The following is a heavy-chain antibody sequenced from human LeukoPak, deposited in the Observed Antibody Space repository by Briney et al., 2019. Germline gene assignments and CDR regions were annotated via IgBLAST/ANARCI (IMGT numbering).Heavy chain of an antibody. CDR1: GFTFYDYA. CDR3: AKDILETRTWYSSGWFSE. V-gene: IGHV3-43*02. D-gene: IGHD6-19*01. Sequence: GGSLRLSCADSGFTFYDYALHWVRRAPGKGLEWVSLISGDGGSTYYADSVKGRFTISRDNSKNSLYLQMNSLRTEDTALYYCAKDILETRTWYSSGWFSEWGQGTLVTVSS. CDR2: ISGDGGST. J-gene: IGHJ4*02.